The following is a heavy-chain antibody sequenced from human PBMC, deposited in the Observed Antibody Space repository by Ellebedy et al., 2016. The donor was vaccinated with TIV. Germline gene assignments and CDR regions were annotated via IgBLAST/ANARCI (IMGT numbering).Heavy chain of an antibody. D-gene: IGHD3-22*01. CDR2: LNPSDGGT. J-gene: IGHJ4*02. CDR3: ATLAGGYPPPREDY. CDR1: GYNFTRYN. V-gene: IGHV1-46*01. Sequence: ASVKVSCKASGYNFTRYNMHWVRQAPGQGLEWMGGLNPSDGGTNYAQNFQGRLAVTRYSSTSTVHIEQSSLRSDDPAVYHCATLAGGYPPPREDYWGQGTLVTVSS.